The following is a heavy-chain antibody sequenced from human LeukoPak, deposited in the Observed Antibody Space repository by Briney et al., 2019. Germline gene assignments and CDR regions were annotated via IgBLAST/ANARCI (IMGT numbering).Heavy chain of an antibody. V-gene: IGHV1-18*01. CDR3: ARVPSSGYYYYYGVDV. J-gene: IGHJ6*02. Sequence: ASVKVSCKASGYTFTSYGISWVRQAPGQGLEWMGWISAYNGNTNYAQKLQGRVTMTTDTSTSTAYMELRSLRSDDTAVYYCARVPSSGYYYYYGVDVWGQGTTVTVSS. CDR2: ISAYNGNT. D-gene: IGHD3-22*01. CDR1: GYTFTSYG.